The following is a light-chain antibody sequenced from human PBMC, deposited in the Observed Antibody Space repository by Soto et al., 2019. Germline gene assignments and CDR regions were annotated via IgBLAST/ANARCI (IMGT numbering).Light chain of an antibody. J-gene: IGKJ1*01. CDR1: QGISSY. CDR2: TAS. V-gene: IGKV1-9*01. Sequence: IQLTQSPSSLSASVGDRVTITCRASQGISSYLAWYQQKPGKAPKLLIYTASTLQSGVPSRFSGSGSGTDFTLTISSLQPDDFATYYCQNYHSAPWTFGQGTKVEIK. CDR3: QNYHSAPWT.